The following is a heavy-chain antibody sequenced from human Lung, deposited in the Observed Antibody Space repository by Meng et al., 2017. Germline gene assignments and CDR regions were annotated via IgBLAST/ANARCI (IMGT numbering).Heavy chain of an antibody. CDR1: GGSISHRGYY. V-gene: IGHV4-39*01. CDR2: IGHSGFT. CDR3: VRSSAWVRTGFDP. J-gene: IGHJ5*02. D-gene: IGHD6-19*01. Sequence: QVQPQAAGPGLVKPSEATSLDCSVSGGSISHRGYYWGWIRQPPGKGLEWIGSIGHSGFTYYTPSLKSRVAVSLDTSKSQFSLMLTSVTAADTAVYYCVRSSAWVRTGFDPWGQGTLVTVSS.